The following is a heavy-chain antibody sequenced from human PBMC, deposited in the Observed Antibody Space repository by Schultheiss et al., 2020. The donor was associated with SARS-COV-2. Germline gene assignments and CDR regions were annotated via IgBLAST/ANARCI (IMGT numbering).Heavy chain of an antibody. D-gene: IGHD3-22*01. Sequence: SETLSLTCTVSGGSISSSSHYWGWIRQPPGKGLEWIGSIYYSGSTYYNPSLKSRVTISVDTSKNQFSLKLRSVTAADTAVFNCARRRYYDSYGGRNWFDPWGQGTLVTVSS. V-gene: IGHV4-39*01. CDR3: ARRRYYDSYGGRNWFDP. CDR1: GGSISSSSHY. CDR2: IYYSGST. J-gene: IGHJ5*02.